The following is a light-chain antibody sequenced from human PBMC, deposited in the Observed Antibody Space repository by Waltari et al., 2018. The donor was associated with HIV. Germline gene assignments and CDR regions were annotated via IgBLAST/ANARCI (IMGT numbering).Light chain of an antibody. CDR3: QQYNNWPPVT. CDR2: GAS. CDR1: QGVASD. Sequence: EIVMTQSPATLSVSPGQRATLSCRASQGVASDLAWYHQKPGQAPRLLIYGASTRATGIPARFSGSGSGIEFTLTISSLQSEDFAVYYCQQYNNWPPVTFGPGTKVDIK. J-gene: IGKJ3*01. V-gene: IGKV3-15*01.